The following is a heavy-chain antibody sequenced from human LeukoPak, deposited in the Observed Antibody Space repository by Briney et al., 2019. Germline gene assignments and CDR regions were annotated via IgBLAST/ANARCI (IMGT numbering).Heavy chain of an antibody. Sequence: SETLSLTCTVSGGSISSGGYYWSWIRQHPGKGLEWIGYIYYSGSTYYNPSLKSRVTISVDTSKNQFSLKLSSVTAADTAVYYCASTPRDSSGYNWDRGQGTLVTVSS. CDR3: ASTPRDSSGYNWD. CDR2: IYYSGST. V-gene: IGHV4-31*03. D-gene: IGHD3-22*01. CDR1: GGSISSGGYY. J-gene: IGHJ4*02.